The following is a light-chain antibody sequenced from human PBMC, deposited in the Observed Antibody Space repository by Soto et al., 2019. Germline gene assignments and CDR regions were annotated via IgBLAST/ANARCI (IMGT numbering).Light chain of an antibody. CDR3: QQYGSSPSIT. Sequence: ESVLTQSPATLSVSRGERAALCCRASQSVSSDLAWYHQKPGQAPRLLIYGASSRATGIPDRFSGSGSGTDFTLTISRLEPEDFAVYYCQQYGSSPSITFGQGTRLEIK. CDR1: QSVSSD. J-gene: IGKJ5*01. V-gene: IGKV3-20*01. CDR2: GAS.